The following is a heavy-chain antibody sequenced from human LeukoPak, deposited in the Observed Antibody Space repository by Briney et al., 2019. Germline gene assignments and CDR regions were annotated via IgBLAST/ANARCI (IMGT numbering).Heavy chain of an antibody. J-gene: IGHJ4*02. V-gene: IGHV4-39*07. CDR2: IYYSGST. CDR1: GGSISGSSYY. D-gene: IGHD6-19*01. Sequence: PSETLSLTCTVSGGSISGSSYYWGWIRQPPGKGLEWIGSIYYSGSTYYNPSLKSRVTISVDTSKNQFSLKLSSVTAADTAVYYCARDPVAALGGDYWGQGTLVTVSS. CDR3: ARDPVAALGGDY.